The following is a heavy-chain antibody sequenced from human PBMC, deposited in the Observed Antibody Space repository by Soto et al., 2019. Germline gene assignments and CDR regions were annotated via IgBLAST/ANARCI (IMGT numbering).Heavy chain of an antibody. CDR1: GGSISSTNW. Sequence: QVQLQQSGPRLVKPSGTLSLTCYVSGGSISSTNWWTWVRQPPGKGLEWIGEIYHTGSTNYNPSDRRRAAIPVDESNNQCSLNPRAVTAADTAVYSCAPRPPRSAVRLLPRPTWGQGILVTVSS. D-gene: IGHD1-26*01. CDR2: IYHTGST. CDR3: APRPPRSAVRLLPRPT. V-gene: IGHV4-4*02. J-gene: IGHJ4*02.